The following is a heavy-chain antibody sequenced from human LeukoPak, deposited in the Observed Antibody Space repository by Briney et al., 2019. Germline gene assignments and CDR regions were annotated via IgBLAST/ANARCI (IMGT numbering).Heavy chain of an antibody. CDR2: IYYSGST. CDR3: AREQSSGYLYYFAY. Sequence: SETLSLTCTVSGGSISSYYWSWIRQPPGKGLEWIGYIYYSGSTNYNPSLKSRVTISVDTSTNQFSLKLSSVTAADTAVYYCAREQSSGYLYYFAYWGQGTLVTVSS. D-gene: IGHD3-22*01. V-gene: IGHV4-59*01. CDR1: GGSISSYY. J-gene: IGHJ4*02.